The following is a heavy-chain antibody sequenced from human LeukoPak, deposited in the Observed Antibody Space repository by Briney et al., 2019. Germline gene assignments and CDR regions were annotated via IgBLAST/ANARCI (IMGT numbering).Heavy chain of an antibody. CDR1: GYTLTELS. V-gene: IGHV1-24*01. CDR2: FDPEDGET. Sequence: RASVKVSCKVSGYTLTELSMHRVRQAPGKGLEWMGGFDPEDGETIYAQKFQGRVTMTEDTSTDTAYMELSSLRSEDTAVYYCATDRVRKEYYDSSGYLYYLDYWGQGTLVTVSS. D-gene: IGHD3-22*01. CDR3: ATDRVRKEYYDSSGYLYYLDY. J-gene: IGHJ4*02.